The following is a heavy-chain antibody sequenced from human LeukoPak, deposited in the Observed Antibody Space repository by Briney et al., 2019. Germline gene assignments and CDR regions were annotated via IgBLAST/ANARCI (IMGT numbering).Heavy chain of an antibody. D-gene: IGHD3-10*01. CDR2: INPHSGVT. V-gene: IGHV1-2*02. J-gene: IGHJ3*02. Sequence: ASVKVSCKASGYTFTSYGISWVRQAPGQGLEWMGWINPHSGVTNYAQNFQGRVTMARDTSISSAYMELTRLRSDDTAVYYCAREPPGAFDMWGQGTMVTVSS. CDR1: GYTFTSYG. CDR3: AREPPGAFDM.